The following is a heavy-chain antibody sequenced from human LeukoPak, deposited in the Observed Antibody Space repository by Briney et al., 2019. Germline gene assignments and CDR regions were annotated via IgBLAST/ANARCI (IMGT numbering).Heavy chain of an antibody. D-gene: IGHD3-10*01. J-gene: IGHJ4*02. CDR2: IYYSGST. V-gene: IGHV4-59*08. Sequence: SETLSLTCTVSGGSISSYYWSWIRQPPGKGLEWIGYIYYSGSTSYNPSLKSRVTISVDTSKNQFSLKLSSVTAADTAVYYCARQPFGELLYSYYFDYWGQGTLVTVSS. CDR3: ARQPFGELLYSYYFDY. CDR1: GGSISSYY.